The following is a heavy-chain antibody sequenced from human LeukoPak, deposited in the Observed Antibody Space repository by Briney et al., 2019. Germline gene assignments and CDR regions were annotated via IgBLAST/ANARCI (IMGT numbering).Heavy chain of an antibody. Sequence: GGSLRLSYAASGFTFSSYSMNWVRQAPGKGLEWVSSISSSSSYIYYADSVKGRFTISRDNAKNSLYLQMNSLRAEDTAVYYCAKDISIAVSRVQYSEGYFDYWGQGTLVTVSS. J-gene: IGHJ4*02. CDR1: GFTFSSYS. D-gene: IGHD6-19*01. CDR3: AKDISIAVSRVQYSEGYFDY. CDR2: ISSSSSYI. V-gene: IGHV3-21*04.